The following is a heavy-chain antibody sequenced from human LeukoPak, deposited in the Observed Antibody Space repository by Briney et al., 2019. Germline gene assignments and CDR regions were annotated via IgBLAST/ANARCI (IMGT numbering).Heavy chain of an antibody. Sequence: SVKVSCKASGGTFSSYAISWVRQAPGQGLEWMGRIIPIFGTANYAQKFQGRVTITTDESTSTAYMELSSLRSEDTAVYYCARENHPRASYDSSGYYYWGQGTLVTASS. CDR2: IIPIFGTA. CDR1: GGTFSSYA. V-gene: IGHV1-69*05. CDR3: ARENHPRASYDSSGYYY. D-gene: IGHD3-22*01. J-gene: IGHJ4*02.